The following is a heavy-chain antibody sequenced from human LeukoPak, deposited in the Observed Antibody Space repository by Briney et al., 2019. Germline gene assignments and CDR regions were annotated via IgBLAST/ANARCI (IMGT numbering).Heavy chain of an antibody. CDR3: AREGPRTGYSSGWLGY. CDR1: GGSFSGYY. V-gene: IGHV4-34*01. CDR2: INHSGST. Sequence: SETLSLTCAVYGGSFSGYYWSWIRQPPGKGLEWIGEINHSGSTNYNPSLKSRVTISVDTSKNQFSLKLSSVTAADTAVYYCAREGPRTGYSSGWLGYWGQGTLVTVSS. D-gene: IGHD6-19*01. J-gene: IGHJ4*02.